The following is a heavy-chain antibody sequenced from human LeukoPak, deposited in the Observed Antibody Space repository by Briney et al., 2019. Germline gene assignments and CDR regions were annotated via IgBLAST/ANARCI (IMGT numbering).Heavy chain of an antibody. CDR1: GFSFSSYA. CDR2: VSGSCGST. Sequence: GGSLCLSCAASGFSFSSYAMSWVRQAPGKGLEWVSAVSGSCGSTYYSDSVNGRFTISRDKSKNTLYLQMNSLRAEDTAVYYCAKDSYSISAVTFDYWGQGALVTVSS. D-gene: IGHD6-6*01. J-gene: IGHJ4*02. CDR3: AKDSYSISAVTFDY. V-gene: IGHV3-23*01.